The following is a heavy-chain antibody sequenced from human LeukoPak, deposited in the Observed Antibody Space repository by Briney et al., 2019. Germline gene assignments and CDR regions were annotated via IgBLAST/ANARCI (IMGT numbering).Heavy chain of an antibody. CDR3: ATSAGTIYTWFDP. J-gene: IGHJ5*02. Sequence: SETLSLTCTASDDSISRDFWSWIRQPPGKGLEWIGYIDYSGNTNYNPSLKSRVTISVDTSKNQLSLKLSSVTAADTAVYYCATSAGTIYTWFDPWGQGTLVTVSS. V-gene: IGHV4-59*01. D-gene: IGHD1-1*01. CDR2: IDYSGNT. CDR1: DDSISRDF.